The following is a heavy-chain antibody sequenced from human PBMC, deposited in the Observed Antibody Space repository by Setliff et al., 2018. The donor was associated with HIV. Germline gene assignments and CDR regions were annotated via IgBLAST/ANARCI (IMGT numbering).Heavy chain of an antibody. V-gene: IGHV1-69*13. Sequence: GASVKVSCKASGGTFSNYAFSWVRQAPGKGLEWMGGIIPLFGTAHYAQNFQGRVTITADASMSTAYMELSSLRSEDTAMYYCARDRHHYDSSGFDAFDLWGQGTMVTVSS. J-gene: IGHJ3*01. D-gene: IGHD3-22*01. CDR1: GGTFSNYA. CDR3: ARDRHHYDSSGFDAFDL. CDR2: IIPLFGTA.